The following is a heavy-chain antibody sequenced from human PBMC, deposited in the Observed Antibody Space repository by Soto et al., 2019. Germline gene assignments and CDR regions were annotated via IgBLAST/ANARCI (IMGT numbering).Heavy chain of an antibody. D-gene: IGHD6-13*01. CDR1: GFSFSDYY. V-gene: IGHV3-11*01. CDR3: VREYRAGGGTIFDY. Sequence: QVQLVESGGVLVKPGGSLRLSCAASGFSFSDYYMTWIRQAPGKGLEWVSYITNSGSTTYYADSVKGRVTISRDNTKNSLYLQMNSLRDEDTAVYYCVREYRAGGGTIFDYWGQGTLVTVSS. CDR2: ITNSGSTT. J-gene: IGHJ4*02.